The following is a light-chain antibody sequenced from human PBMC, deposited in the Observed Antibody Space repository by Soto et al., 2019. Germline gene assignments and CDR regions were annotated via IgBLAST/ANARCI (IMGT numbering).Light chain of an antibody. CDR2: GAA. CDR1: QSVGLN. Sequence: EIVMTQSPATLSVSPGERATLSCRASQSVGLNLAWYQQKPGQSPRLLIYGAATRATGVPARFSGSGSGTDFTLTISRLEPEDFAVYYCQQYGSSPRTFGQGTKVDIK. V-gene: IGKV3-15*01. J-gene: IGKJ1*01. CDR3: QQYGSSPRT.